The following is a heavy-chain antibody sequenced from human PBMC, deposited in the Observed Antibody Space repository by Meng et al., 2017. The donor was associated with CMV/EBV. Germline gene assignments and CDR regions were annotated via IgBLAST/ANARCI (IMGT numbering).Heavy chain of an antibody. CDR3: ARGGNWFDP. V-gene: IGHV4-34*01. J-gene: IGHJ5*02. CDR1: GGSFSGYY. CDR2: INHSGST. Sequence: QVPLQQWCAGLLKPSETLSLTCAAYGGSFSGYYWSWIRQPPGKGLEWIGEINHSGSTNYNPSLKSRVTISVDTSKNQFSLKLSSVTAADTAVYYCARGGNWFDPWGQGTLVTVSS.